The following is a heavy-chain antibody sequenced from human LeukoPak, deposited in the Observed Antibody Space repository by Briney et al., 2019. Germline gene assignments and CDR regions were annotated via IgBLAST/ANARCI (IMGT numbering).Heavy chain of an antibody. CDR3: AGALYYNYYETRYFAY. J-gene: IGHJ4*02. CDR2: IYSDGSA. V-gene: IGHV3-53*01. CDR1: GFTVRSNY. Sequence: PGGSLRLSCTASGFTVRSNYMFWVRQAPGKGLECVSVIYSDGSASYADSVKGRFTISRDSSMNTLFLQMNSLRAEDTAMYYCAGALYYNYYETRYFAYWGQGTPVTVSS. D-gene: IGHD3-22*01.